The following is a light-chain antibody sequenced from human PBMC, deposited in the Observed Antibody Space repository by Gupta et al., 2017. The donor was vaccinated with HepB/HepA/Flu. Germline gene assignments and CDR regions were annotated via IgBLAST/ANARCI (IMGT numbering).Light chain of an antibody. CDR3: SDWDSSISAHV. CDR2: SNN. J-gene: IGLJ1*01. V-gene: IGLV10-54*04. CDR1: SDNVGNQG. Sequence: QAGLTQPPSVSKDLRQTATLTCTGNSDNVGNQGAVWLQQHPGHPPKRLSYSNNNRPSGISERVSSYRSGNNASRPINGLQPEEEADDFCSDWDSSISAHVFGTGTKVTVL.